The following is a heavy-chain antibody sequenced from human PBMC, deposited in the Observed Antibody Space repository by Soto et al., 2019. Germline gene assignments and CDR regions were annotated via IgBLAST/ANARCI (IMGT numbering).Heavy chain of an antibody. CDR2: IMPIFGTV. CDR1: GGTFRSYA. Sequence: QVQLVQSGAEVKKPGSSVKVSCKASGGTFRSYAISWVRQAPGQGLEWMGGIMPIFGTVNYAQKFRDRVTITADESTTTAYLEMSGLRSEDTAMYYCAREGSYDCHENWFDPWGQGTLVTVSS. V-gene: IGHV1-69*12. D-gene: IGHD3-16*01. CDR3: AREGSYDCHENWFDP. J-gene: IGHJ5*02.